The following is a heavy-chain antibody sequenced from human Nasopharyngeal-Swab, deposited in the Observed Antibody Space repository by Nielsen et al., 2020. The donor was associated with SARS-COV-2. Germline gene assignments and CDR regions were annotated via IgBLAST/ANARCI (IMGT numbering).Heavy chain of an antibody. D-gene: IGHD3-10*01. Sequence: VRQMPGNGLEWMGRIDPTDSNINYSPSFQGHVTISADKSTSTAYLHWSSLKASDTAMYYCARLNYYGSGSYFSLDYWGQGTLVTVSS. CDR2: IDPTDSNI. J-gene: IGHJ4*02. V-gene: IGHV5-10-1*01. CDR3: ARLNYYGSGSYFSLDY.